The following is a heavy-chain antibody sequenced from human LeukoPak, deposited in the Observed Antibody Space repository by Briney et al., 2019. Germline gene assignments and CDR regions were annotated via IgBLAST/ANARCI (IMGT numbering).Heavy chain of an antibody. D-gene: IGHD2-2*01. J-gene: IGHJ3*02. V-gene: IGHV3-23*01. CDR3: AKFASASCCQSAFDI. CDR2: ISGSGGIT. CDR1: GFTFSSYA. Sequence: GGSLRLSCAASGFTFSSYAMSWVRRAPGKGLEWVSAISGSGGITYYTDSVKGRFTISRDNSKSTLYLQLNSLRAEDTVVYNCAKFASASCCQSAFDIWGQGTMVTVSS.